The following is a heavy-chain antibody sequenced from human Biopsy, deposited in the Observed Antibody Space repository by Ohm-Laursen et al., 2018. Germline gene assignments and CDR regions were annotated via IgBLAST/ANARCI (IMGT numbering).Heavy chain of an antibody. D-gene: IGHD3-9*01. CDR3: ATKLTGYFHH. V-gene: IGHV1-69*06. Sequence: VSSVKVSCKAPGGTFSNYGVNWVRQAPGQGLEWLGENIPILGTGNYAQKFQDRVTVAADTSTSTATMELRSLRSDDTAVYYCATKLTGYFHHWGQGTLVIVSS. J-gene: IGHJ1*01. CDR1: GGTFSNYG. CDR2: NIPILGTG.